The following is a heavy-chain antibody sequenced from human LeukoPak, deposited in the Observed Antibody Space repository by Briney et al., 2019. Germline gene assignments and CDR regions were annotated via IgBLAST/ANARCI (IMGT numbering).Heavy chain of an antibody. V-gene: IGHV3-23*01. J-gene: IGHJ6*03. D-gene: IGHD2-2*02. CDR1: GFTFSSYA. CDR2: ISGSGGST. Sequence: GGSLRLSCAASGFTFSSYAMSWVRQAPGKGLEWVSAISGSGGSTYYADSVKGRFTISRDNSKNTLYLQMNSLRAEDTAVYYCARVASLYCSSTSCYTSLGYYYYMDVWGKGTTVTVSS. CDR3: ARVASLYCSSTSCYTSLGYYYYMDV.